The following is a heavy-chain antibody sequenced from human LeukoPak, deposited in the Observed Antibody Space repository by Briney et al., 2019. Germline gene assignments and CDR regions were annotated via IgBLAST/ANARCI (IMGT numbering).Heavy chain of an antibody. CDR3: ARSYQLPYYYYYGMDV. Sequence: EASVKVSCKATGGTFSNYAVNWVRQAPGQGLEWMGRIIVTHGAPNYAQKFHGRVAITADKATSTVYMELSSLKSEDTAVYYCARSYQLPYYYYYGMDVWGQGTTVTVSS. J-gene: IGHJ6*02. V-gene: IGHV1-69*04. CDR1: GGTFSNYA. CDR2: IIVTHGAP. D-gene: IGHD2-2*01.